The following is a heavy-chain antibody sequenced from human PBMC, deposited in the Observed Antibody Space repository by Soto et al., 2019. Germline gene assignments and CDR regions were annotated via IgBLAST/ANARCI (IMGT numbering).Heavy chain of an antibody. CDR1: GGSFSGYY. CDR3: ARYGSGSFYYYYGMDV. J-gene: IGHJ6*02. CDR2: INHSGST. D-gene: IGHD3-10*01. V-gene: IGHV4-34*01. Sequence: PSETLSLTCAGYGGSFSGYYWSWIRQPPGKGLEWIGEINHSGSTNYNPSLKSRVTISVDTSKNQFSLKLSSVTAADTAVYYCARYGSGSFYYYYGMDVWGQGTTVTVSS.